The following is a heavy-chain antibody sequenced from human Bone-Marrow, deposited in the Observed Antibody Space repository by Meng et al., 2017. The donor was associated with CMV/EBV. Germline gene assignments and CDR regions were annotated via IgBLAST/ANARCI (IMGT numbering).Heavy chain of an antibody. CDR2: ISYDGSNK. V-gene: IGHV3-30-3*01. D-gene: IGHD1-26*01. J-gene: IGHJ4*02. CDR3: AKGGSLGGFDY. Sequence: GESLKISCAASGFTFSSYAMHWVRQAPGKGLEWVAVISYDGSNKYYADSVKGRFTISRDNSKNTLYLQMNSLRAEDTAVYYCAKGGSLGGFDYWGQGTLVTVSS. CDR1: GFTFSSYA.